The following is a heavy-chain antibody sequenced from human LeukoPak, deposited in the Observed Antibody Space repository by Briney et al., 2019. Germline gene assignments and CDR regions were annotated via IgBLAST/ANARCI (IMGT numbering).Heavy chain of an antibody. CDR1: GGSISNFY. CDR2: IYYSGST. D-gene: IGHD4-17*01. CDR3: ARDNGDYVPLFDY. V-gene: IGHV4-59*01. Sequence: SETLSLTCTVSGGSISNFYWSWIRQPPGEGLEWTGYIYYSGSTNYNPSLKSRVTISVDTSKNQFSLRLSSVTAADTAVYYCARDNGDYVPLFDYWGQGTLVTVSS. J-gene: IGHJ4*02.